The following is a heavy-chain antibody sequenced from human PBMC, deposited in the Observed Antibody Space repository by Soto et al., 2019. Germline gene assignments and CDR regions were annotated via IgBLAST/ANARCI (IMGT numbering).Heavy chain of an antibody. V-gene: IGHV3-74*01. CDR3: VRDQGYCVSTSCYYFYGMDV. CDR1: GLTFSNYW. D-gene: IGHD2-2*01. J-gene: IGHJ6*02. Sequence: EVQLVESGGGLVQPGGSLRLSCAASGLTFSNYWMHWVRQAPGKGLVWVSRINSDGSYTRYADSVKGRFTISRDNAKNTLYLQMNSLRAEDKAVYYCVRDQGYCVSTSCYYFYGMDVWGQGTTVTVSS. CDR2: INSDGSYT.